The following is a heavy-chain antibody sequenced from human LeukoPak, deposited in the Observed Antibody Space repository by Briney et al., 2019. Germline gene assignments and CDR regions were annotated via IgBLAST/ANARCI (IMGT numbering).Heavy chain of an antibody. CDR3: ARRVGASAHPYDY. CDR2: DNI. D-gene: IGHD4/OR15-4a*01. J-gene: IGHJ4*02. V-gene: IGHV3-53*01. Sequence: DNIHYSDSVKGRFTISRDNSKNPFYLQMNSLSAADTAVYYCARRVGASAHPYDYLGKGTLVTVSS.